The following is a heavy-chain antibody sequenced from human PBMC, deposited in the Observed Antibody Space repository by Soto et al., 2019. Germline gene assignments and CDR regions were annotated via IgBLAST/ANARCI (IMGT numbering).Heavy chain of an antibody. V-gene: IGHV3-23*01. Sequence: GGSLRLSCAASGFTFSSYAMSWVRQAPGKGLEWVSAISGSGGSTYYADSVKGRFTISRDNSKNTLFLQMNSLRAEDTAVYFCARGPVSSAWYFGGNWGQGTLVTVSS. J-gene: IGHJ4*02. CDR1: GFTFSSYA. D-gene: IGHD6-19*01. CDR3: ARGPVSSAWYFGGN. CDR2: ISGSGGST.